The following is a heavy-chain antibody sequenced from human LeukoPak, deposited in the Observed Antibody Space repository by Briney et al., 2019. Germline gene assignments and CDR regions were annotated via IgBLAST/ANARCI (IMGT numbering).Heavy chain of an antibody. D-gene: IGHD3-22*01. CDR3: AKGRLNFDY. J-gene: IGHJ4*02. V-gene: IGHV3-30*18. Sequence: GGSLRLSCAASGFTFSSYGMHWVRQAPGKGLEWVAVISYDGSNKYYADSVKGRFTISRDNSKNTLYLQMNSLRAEDTAVHYCAKGRLNFDYWGQGTLVTVSS. CDR2: ISYDGSNK. CDR1: GFTFSSYG.